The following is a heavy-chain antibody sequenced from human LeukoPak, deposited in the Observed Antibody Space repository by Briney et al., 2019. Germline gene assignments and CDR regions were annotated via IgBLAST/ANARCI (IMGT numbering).Heavy chain of an antibody. J-gene: IGHJ5*02. CDR1: GFXFSGSA. V-gene: IGHV3-73*01. CDR2: IDKKDNFYAT. D-gene: IGHD1-26*01. CDR3: TRDSGTYNWLDP. Sequence: GGSLRLSCAASGFXFSGSAIHWVRQSSGKGLKWVGHIDKKDNFYATTSAASVTGRFTISRDDSKNTAYLQMNSLKTEDTALYYCTRDSGTYNWLDPWGQGTMVTVSS.